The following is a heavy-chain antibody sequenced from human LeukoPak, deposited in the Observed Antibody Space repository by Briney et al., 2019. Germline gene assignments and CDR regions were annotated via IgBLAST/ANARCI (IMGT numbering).Heavy chain of an antibody. J-gene: IGHJ4*02. CDR2: ISTSGSTR. CDR3: ARVRASLDY. D-gene: IGHD3-10*01. CDR1: GFTFSSYE. Sequence: GGSLRLSCAASGFTFSSYEMNWVRQAPGKGLEWVSYISTSGSTRNYADSVQGRFTISRDNAENSLYLQMNSLRAEDTAVYYCARVRASLDYWGQGTLVTVSS. V-gene: IGHV3-48*03.